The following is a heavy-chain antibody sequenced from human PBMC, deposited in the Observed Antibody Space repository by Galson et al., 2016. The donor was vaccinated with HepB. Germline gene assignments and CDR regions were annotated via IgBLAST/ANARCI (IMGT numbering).Heavy chain of an antibody. D-gene: IGHD1-1*01. CDR1: GLAFSTYA. V-gene: IGHV3-30-3*02. CDR2: ISFDGTNK. CDR3: ASGASGTTHGPNWFDP. J-gene: IGHJ5*02. Sequence: SLRLSCATSGLAFSTYAMHWVRQAPGKGLEWVAVISFDGTNKYYAESVKGRFTISRDTSKNTVSLQMTSLRGEDTAVYYCASGASGTTHGPNWFDPWGQGTRVTVAS.